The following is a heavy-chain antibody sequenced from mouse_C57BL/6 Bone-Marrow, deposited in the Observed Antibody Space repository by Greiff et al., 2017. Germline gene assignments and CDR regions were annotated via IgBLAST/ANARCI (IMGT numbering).Heavy chain of an antibody. V-gene: IGHV14-3*01. CDR1: GFNIKNTY. Sequence: VQLQQSVAELVRPGASVKLSCTASGFNIKNTYMPWVKQRPEQGLEWIGRIDPANGNTKYAPKFQGKATITADTSSNTAYLQLSSLTSEDTAIYYCASLSYLHYWGQGTSVTVSS. D-gene: IGHD5-5*01. CDR2: IDPANGNT. CDR3: ASLSYLHY. J-gene: IGHJ4*01.